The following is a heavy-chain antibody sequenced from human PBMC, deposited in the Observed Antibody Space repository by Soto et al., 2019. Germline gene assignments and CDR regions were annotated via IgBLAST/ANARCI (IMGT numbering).Heavy chain of an antibody. CDR2: ISYDGSNK. D-gene: IGHD5-18*01. Sequence: GGSLRLSCAASGFTFSSYAMHWVRQAPGKGLEWVAVISYDGSNKYYADSVKGRFTISRDNSKDTLYLQMNSLRAEDTAVYYCARDYSYGYYYYYGMDVWGQGTTVTVSS. CDR1: GFTFSSYA. CDR3: ARDYSYGYYYYYGMDV. V-gene: IGHV3-30-3*01. J-gene: IGHJ6*02.